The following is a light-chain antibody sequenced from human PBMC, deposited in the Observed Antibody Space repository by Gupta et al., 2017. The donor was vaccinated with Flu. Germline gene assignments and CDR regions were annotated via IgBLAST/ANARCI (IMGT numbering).Light chain of an antibody. CDR3: QVWDTSTDHWV. V-gene: IGLV3-21*01. J-gene: IGLJ3*02. CDR2: DDD. CDR1: SIGSET. Sequence: GETASIAGGGDSIGSETVDWYQQKADQAPLLFMYDDDCRSSGIPERFSGSNCGSTATLTTSRVEAGDEADYYCQVWDTSTDHWVFGGGTRLTVL.